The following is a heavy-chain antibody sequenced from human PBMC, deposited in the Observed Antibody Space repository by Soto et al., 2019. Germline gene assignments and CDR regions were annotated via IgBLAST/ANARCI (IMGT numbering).Heavy chain of an antibody. D-gene: IGHD2-8*01. CDR1: GFTFSSYS. V-gene: IGHV3-21*01. CDR3: ARTNGAYSNYLDY. Sequence: GGSLRLSCAASGFTFSSYSMVWVRQAPEKGLEWVSSIGGSSGHIYYADSLKGRFTISRDNAKNSLYLQMNSLRVDDTAVYYCARTNGAYSNYLDYWGQGTLVTLSS. J-gene: IGHJ4*02. CDR2: IGGSSGHI.